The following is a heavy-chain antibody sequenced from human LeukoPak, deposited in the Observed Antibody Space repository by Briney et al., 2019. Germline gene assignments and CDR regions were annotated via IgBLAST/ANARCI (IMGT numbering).Heavy chain of an antibody. V-gene: IGHV3-23*01. CDR1: GFTFSSYA. J-gene: IGHJ3*02. D-gene: IGHD6-13*01. CDR2: ISGSGGST. CDR3: AKSQAPYSSSWNDAFDI. Sequence: GESLRLSCAASGFTFSSYAMSWVRQAPGKGLEWVSAISGSGGSTYYADSVKGRFTISRDNSKNTLYLQMNSLRAEDTAVYYCAKSQAPYSSSWNDAFDIWGQGTMVTVSS.